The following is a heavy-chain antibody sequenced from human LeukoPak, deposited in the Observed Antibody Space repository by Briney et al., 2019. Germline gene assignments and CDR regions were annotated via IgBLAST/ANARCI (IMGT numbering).Heavy chain of an antibody. J-gene: IGHJ4*02. CDR1: GFTFGDYA. CDR2: IRSKAYGGTT. Sequence: GGSLRLSCTASGFTFGDYAMSWFRQAPGKGLEWVGFIRSKAYGGTTEYATSVEGRFTISRDDSKSIAYLQMNSLKTEDTAVYYCTRAYDVVVPAAIDYWGQGTLVTVSS. D-gene: IGHD2-2*01. CDR3: TRAYDVVVPAAIDY. V-gene: IGHV3-49*03.